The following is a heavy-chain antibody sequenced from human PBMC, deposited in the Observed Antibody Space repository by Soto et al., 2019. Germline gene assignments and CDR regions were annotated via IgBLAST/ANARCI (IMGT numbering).Heavy chain of an antibody. CDR1: GYTFTAYH. Sequence: QVRLGQSGAEVKEPGDSVRVSCEASGYTFTAYHIHWVRQAPGQGLEWMGWINPKFGDTGYAQDFQGRVSMTSDMSISTVYMELSRLTSDDTDIYYCARNMDYYYGRGSGNGHGVWGQGTTVTVFS. CDR2: INPKFGDT. D-gene: IGHD3-10*02. CDR3: ARNMDYYYGRGSGNGHGV. J-gene: IGHJ6*02. V-gene: IGHV1-2*02.